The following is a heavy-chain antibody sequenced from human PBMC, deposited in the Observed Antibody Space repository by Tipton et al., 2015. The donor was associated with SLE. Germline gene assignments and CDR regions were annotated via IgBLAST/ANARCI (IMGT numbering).Heavy chain of an antibody. Sequence: TLSLTCTVYGGSFSGYYWSWIRQPPGKGLEWIGEINHSGSTNYNPSLKSRVTVSIDTSKSQFSLKLSSVTAADTAVYYCARGPRRITIFGAVLWGAFDIWGQGTMVTVSS. D-gene: IGHD3-3*01. J-gene: IGHJ3*02. V-gene: IGHV4-34*01. CDR1: GGSFSGYY. CDR2: INHSGST. CDR3: ARGPRRITIFGAVLWGAFDI.